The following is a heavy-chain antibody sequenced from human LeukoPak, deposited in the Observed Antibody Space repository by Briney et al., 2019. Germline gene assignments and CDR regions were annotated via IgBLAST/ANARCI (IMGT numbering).Heavy chain of an antibody. J-gene: IGHJ3*02. V-gene: IGHV3-30*02. CDR2: IWYDGSNK. CDR1: GFTFSSYG. D-gene: IGHD2-15*01. CDR3: AKDQGQVDRDAFNM. Sequence: PGGSLRLSCAASGFTFSSYGMHWVRQAPGKGLEWVAVIWYDGSNKYYADSVKGRFTISRDNSKNTLYLQMNSLRTEDTAVYSCAKDQGQVDRDAFNMWGQGTMVTVSS.